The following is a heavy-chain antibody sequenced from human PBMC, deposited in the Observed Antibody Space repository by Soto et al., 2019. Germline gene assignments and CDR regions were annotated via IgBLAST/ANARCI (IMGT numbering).Heavy chain of an antibody. CDR3: ATSYCSGGSCYSADFQH. D-gene: IGHD2-15*01. V-gene: IGHV1-69*01. J-gene: IGHJ1*01. CDR1: GGTFSSYA. Sequence: QVQLVQSGAEVKKPGSSVKVSCKASGGTFSSYAISWVRQAPGQGLEWMGGIIPIFGTANYAQKFQGRVTITADESTSTAYMGLSSLRSEDTAVYYCATSYCSGGSCYSADFQHWGQGTLVTVSS. CDR2: IIPIFGTA.